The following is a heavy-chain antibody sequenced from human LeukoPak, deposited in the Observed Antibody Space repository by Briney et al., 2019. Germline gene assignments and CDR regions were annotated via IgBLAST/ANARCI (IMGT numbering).Heavy chain of an antibody. CDR3: ARDFSRITGTSY. Sequence: ASVKVSSKASGYTFTSYYMHWVRQAPGQGLEWMGIINPSGGSTSYAQKFQGRVTMTRDTSTSTVYMELSSLRSEDTAVYYCARDFSRITGTSYWGQGTLVTVSS. J-gene: IGHJ4*02. CDR2: INPSGGST. V-gene: IGHV1-46*01. CDR1: GYTFTSYY. D-gene: IGHD1-20*01.